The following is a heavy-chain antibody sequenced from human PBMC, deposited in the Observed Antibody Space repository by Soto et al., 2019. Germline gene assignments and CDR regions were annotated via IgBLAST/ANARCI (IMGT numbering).Heavy chain of an antibody. D-gene: IGHD2-21*02. Sequence: SETLSLTCTVSGGSISSSSYYWGWIRQPPGKGLEWIGSVYYSGSTLYNPSLQSRVSISVDTSKNQFSLKLSSVTAADTAVYFCAREDDGGDRDYYGLDVWGQGTTVTVSS. CDR3: AREDDGGDRDYYGLDV. J-gene: IGHJ6*02. CDR2: VYYSGST. CDR1: GGSISSSSYY. V-gene: IGHV4-39*07.